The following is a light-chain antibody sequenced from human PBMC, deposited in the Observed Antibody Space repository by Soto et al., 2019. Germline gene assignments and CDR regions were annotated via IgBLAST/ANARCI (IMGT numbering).Light chain of an antibody. Sequence: DIQMTQSPSTLSASVGDRVTITCRASQSISSWLAWYQQKPGKAPKVLIYDASSLASGVPSRFSGSGSGTEFPLTSSSLQPDDFASYYCQQYNHYWTFGQGTRVEIK. V-gene: IGKV1-5*01. CDR2: DAS. CDR3: QQYNHYWT. J-gene: IGKJ1*01. CDR1: QSISSW.